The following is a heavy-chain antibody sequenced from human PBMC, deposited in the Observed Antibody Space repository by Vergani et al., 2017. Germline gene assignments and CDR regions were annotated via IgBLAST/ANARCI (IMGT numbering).Heavy chain of an antibody. CDR2: IYYSGST. Sequence: QLQLQESGPGLVKPSETLSLTCTVSGGSISSSSYYWGWIRQPPGKGLEWIGSIYYSGSTYYNPSLKSRVTISVDTSKNQFSLKLSSVTAADTAVYYCARGGGYCSSTSCEKYYYYYMDVWGKGTTVTVSS. CDR1: GGSISSSSYY. CDR3: ARGGGYCSSTSCEKYYYYYMDV. D-gene: IGHD2-2*01. V-gene: IGHV4-39*07. J-gene: IGHJ6*03.